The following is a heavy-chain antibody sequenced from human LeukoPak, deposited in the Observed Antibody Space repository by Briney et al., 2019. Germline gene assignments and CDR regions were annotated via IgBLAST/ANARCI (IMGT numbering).Heavy chain of an antibody. J-gene: IGHJ4*02. CDR2: IYYNGNT. D-gene: IGHD1-1*01. V-gene: IGHV4-59*08. Sequence: PSETLSLTCTVSGGSINSYYWSWIRQPPGKGLEWIGYIYYNGNTNYIPSLKSRVTISVDTSKNQFSLRLSSVTAADTAVYYCARNGNWNYVDYWGQGTLVTVSS. CDR1: GGSINSYY. CDR3: ARNGNWNYVDY.